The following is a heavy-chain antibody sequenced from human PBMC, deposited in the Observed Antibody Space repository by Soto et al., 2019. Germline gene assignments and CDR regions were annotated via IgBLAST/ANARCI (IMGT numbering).Heavy chain of an antibody. V-gene: IGHV4-30-4*01. D-gene: IGHD3-9*01. J-gene: IGHJ6*02. Sequence: SETLSLTCTVSGDSIRSGNHYWSWIRQPPGKGLEWIGYIYYSGSTYYSPSLKSRVTISVDTSKNQFSLKLNSVTAADTAVYYCATVDILTVYGCMDVWGQGTTVTVSS. CDR1: GDSIRSGNHY. CDR3: ATVDILTVYGCMDV. CDR2: IYYSGST.